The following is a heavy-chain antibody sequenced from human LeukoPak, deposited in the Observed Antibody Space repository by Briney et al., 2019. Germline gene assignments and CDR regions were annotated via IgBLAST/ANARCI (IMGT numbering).Heavy chain of an antibody. CDR3: ARDWGYYGPLSYYGMDV. V-gene: IGHV1-18*01. CDR2: ISAYNGNT. CDR1: GYTFTSYG. D-gene: IGHD3-10*01. Sequence: GASVKVSCKASGYTFTSYGISWVRQAPGQGLEWMGWISAYNGNTNYAQKLQGRVTMTTDTSTSTAYMELRSLRSDDTAVYHCARDWGYYGPLSYYGMDVWGQGTTVTVSS. J-gene: IGHJ6*02.